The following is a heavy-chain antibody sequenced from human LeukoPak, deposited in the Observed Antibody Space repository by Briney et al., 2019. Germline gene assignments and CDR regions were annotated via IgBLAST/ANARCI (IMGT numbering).Heavy chain of an antibody. D-gene: IGHD7-27*01. J-gene: IGHJ3*02. CDR1: GGSISSSSYY. Sequence: SETLSLTCTVSGGSISSSSYYWGWIRQPPGKGLEWIGGIYYSGSTYYNPSLKSRVTISVDTSKNQFSLKLSSVTAADTAVYYCARLGFSYAFGIWGQGTMVTVSS. CDR2: IYYSGST. CDR3: ARLGFSYAFGI. V-gene: IGHV4-39*07.